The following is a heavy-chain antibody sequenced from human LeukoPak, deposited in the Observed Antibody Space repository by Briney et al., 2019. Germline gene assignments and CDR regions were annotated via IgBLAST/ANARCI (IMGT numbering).Heavy chain of an antibody. V-gene: IGHV1-18*01. CDR1: GYTFSRNG. D-gene: IGHD3-22*01. J-gene: IGHJ4*02. CDR3: AKDIHPGLDSGASCCFDY. CDR2: VSVYNGNT. Sequence: ASVKVSCKTSGYTFSRNGITWVRQAPGQGLEWMGWVSVYNGNTNYAQNVQGRVTMTTDTSTNTAYMELMSLRSDDTAVYYCAKDIHPGLDSGASCCFDYWGQGTPVTVSS.